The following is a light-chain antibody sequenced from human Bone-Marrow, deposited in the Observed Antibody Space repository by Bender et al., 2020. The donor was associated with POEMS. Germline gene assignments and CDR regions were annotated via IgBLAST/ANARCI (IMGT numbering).Light chain of an antibody. Sequence: QSALTQPASVSGSPGQSITISCTGTGSDIGSHNRVSWLQQHPGEAPKLVIFEATKRPSGLSDRFSGSKAGNTASLTISGLQPEDEADYYCCSYTSSTTLVFGGGTKVTVL. V-gene: IGLV2-14*02. CDR2: EAT. CDR1: GSDIGSHNR. J-gene: IGLJ2*01. CDR3: CSYTSSTTLV.